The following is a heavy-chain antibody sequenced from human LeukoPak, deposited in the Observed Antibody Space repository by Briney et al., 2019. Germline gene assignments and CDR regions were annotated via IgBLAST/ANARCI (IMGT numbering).Heavy chain of an antibody. CDR2: IYYSGST. CDR3: ARVQDDYGDYFDY. D-gene: IGHD4-17*01. V-gene: IGHV4-59*01. Sequence: SETLSLTCTVSGGSISSYYWSWIRQPPGKGLEWIGYIYYSGSTNYNPSLKSRVTISVDTSKNQFSLKLSSVTAADTAVYYCARVQDDYGDYFDYWGQGTLVTVPS. CDR1: GGSISSYY. J-gene: IGHJ4*02.